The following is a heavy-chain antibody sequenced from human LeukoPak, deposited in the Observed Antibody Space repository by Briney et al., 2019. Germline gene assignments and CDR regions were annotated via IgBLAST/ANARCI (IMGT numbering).Heavy chain of an antibody. V-gene: IGHV1-69*13. Sequence: SVKVSCKASGGTFSSYAISWVRQAPGQGLEWMGGIIPIFGTANYAQKFQGRVTITADGSTSTAYMELSSLRSEDTAVYYCARGEAYYYDSSGLFPQIQFDYRGQGILVTVSS. CDR2: IIPIFGTA. CDR3: ARGEAYYYDSSGLFPQIQFDY. D-gene: IGHD3-22*01. J-gene: IGHJ4*02. CDR1: GGTFSSYA.